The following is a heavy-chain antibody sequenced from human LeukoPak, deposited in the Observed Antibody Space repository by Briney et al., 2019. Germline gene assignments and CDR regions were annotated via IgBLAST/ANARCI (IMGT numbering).Heavy chain of an antibody. CDR3: ASESAFGGVIVKVY. V-gene: IGHV3-21*01. D-gene: IGHD3-16*02. CDR1: GFTFSSYS. Sequence: GGSLRLSCAASGFTFSSYSMNWVRQAPGKGLEWVSSISSSSSYIYYADSVKGRFTISRGNAKNSLYLQMYSLRAEDTALYYCASESAFGGVIVKVYWGQGTLVTVSS. J-gene: IGHJ4*02. CDR2: ISSSSSYI.